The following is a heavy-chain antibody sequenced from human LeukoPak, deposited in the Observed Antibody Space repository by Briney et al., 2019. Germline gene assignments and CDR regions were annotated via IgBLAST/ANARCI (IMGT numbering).Heavy chain of an antibody. J-gene: IGHJ4*02. D-gene: IGHD2-15*01. Sequence: GGSLRLSCAASGFSFSAYWMTWVRQAPGTGLGWVANINPAGSETYYVDPVKGRFSISRDNAKNLVYLQMNSLRAEDTAVYRCARFGYVAAVDVWGQGTPVTVSS. CDR3: ARFGYVAAVDV. CDR1: GFSFSAYW. CDR2: INPAGSET. V-gene: IGHV3-7*01.